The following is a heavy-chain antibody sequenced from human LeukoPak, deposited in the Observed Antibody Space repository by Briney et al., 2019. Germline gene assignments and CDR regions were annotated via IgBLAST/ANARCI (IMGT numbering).Heavy chain of an antibody. Sequence: TGGSLRLSCAVSGFIFSHYAMSWVRQALGKGLEWVSSISGSGDSAYFAASVKSRFTISRDNSKNTLYLQMSSLRAEDTALYYCAKIVVPGAIDYWGQGTLVSVSS. CDR3: AKIVVPGAIDY. J-gene: IGHJ4*02. CDR2: ISGSGDSA. D-gene: IGHD2-2*01. V-gene: IGHV3-23*01. CDR1: GFIFSHYA.